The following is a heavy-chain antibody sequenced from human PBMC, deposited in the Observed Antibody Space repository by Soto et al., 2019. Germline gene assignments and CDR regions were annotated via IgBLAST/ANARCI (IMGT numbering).Heavy chain of an antibody. V-gene: IGHV4-4*07. CDR2: IYTSVST. CDR3: ARDRRASGSGYYDRWFDP. J-gene: IGHJ5*02. CDR1: GGSISSYY. D-gene: IGHD3-22*01. Sequence: QVQLQESGPGLVKPSETLSLTCTVSGGSISSYYWSWIRQPAGKGLEWLGRIYTSVSTNYTPSRKSRVTMSVATSKNQCALKMSSVTAAATAVYYCARDRRASGSGYYDRWFDPWGQGTLVTVSS.